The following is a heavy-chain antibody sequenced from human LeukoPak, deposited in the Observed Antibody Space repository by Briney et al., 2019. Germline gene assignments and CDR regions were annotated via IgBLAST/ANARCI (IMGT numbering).Heavy chain of an antibody. CDR1: GFTFSSYS. Sequence: PGGSLRLSCAASGFTFSSYSMNWVRQAPGKGLECVSSISSSSSYIYYADSVKGRFTISRDNAKNSLYLQMNSLRAEDTAVYYCARDVQYYDFWSGYYTDDAFDIWGQGTMVTVSS. D-gene: IGHD3-3*01. V-gene: IGHV3-21*01. J-gene: IGHJ3*02. CDR2: ISSSSSYI. CDR3: ARDVQYYDFWSGYYTDDAFDI.